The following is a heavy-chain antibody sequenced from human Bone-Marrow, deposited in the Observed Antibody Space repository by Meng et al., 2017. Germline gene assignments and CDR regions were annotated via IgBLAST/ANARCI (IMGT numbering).Heavy chain of an antibody. CDR3: ARGEDSSQFYYYYYYGMDV. D-gene: IGHD6-6*01. J-gene: IGHJ6*02. CDR2: INPSGGST. Sequence: APVKVSCKASGYTFTSYYMHWVRQAPGQGLEWMGIINPSGGSTSYAQKFQGRVTMTRDTSTSTVYMELSSLRSEDTAVYYCARGEDSSQFYYYYYYGMDVWGQGTTVTVSS. CDR1: GYTFTSYY. V-gene: IGHV1-46*01.